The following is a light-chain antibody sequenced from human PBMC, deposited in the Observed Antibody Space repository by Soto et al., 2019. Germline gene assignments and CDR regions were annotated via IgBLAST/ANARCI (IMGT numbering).Light chain of an antibody. J-gene: IGLJ1*01. CDR1: SSDVGNYNL. Sequence: QSVLTQPASVSGSPGQSITISCTGTSSDVGNYNLVSWYQQHPGKAPKLMIYDVSKRPSGVSNRFSGSKSGNTASLTISGLQADDEADYYCCSYAGDSYVFGTGTKLTVL. CDR2: DVS. CDR3: CSYAGDSYV. V-gene: IGLV2-23*02.